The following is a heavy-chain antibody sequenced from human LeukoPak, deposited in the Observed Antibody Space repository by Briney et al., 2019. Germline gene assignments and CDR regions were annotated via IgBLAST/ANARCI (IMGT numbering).Heavy chain of an antibody. D-gene: IGHD5-24*01. CDR3: ARLGPVEMATIALDY. V-gene: IGHV4-39*01. CDR2: IYYSGST. Sequence: SETLSLTCTVSGGSISSSSYYWGWIRQPPGKGLEWIGGIYYSGSTYYNPSLKSRVTISVDTSKNQFSLKLSSVTAADTAVYYCARLGPVEMATIALDYWGQGTLVTVSS. CDR1: GGSISSSSYY. J-gene: IGHJ4*02.